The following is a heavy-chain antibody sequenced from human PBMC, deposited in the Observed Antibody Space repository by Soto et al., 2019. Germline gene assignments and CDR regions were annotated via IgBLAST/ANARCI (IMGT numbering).Heavy chain of an antibody. CDR3: TTDSYITPIIVRFDY. V-gene: IGHV3-23*01. J-gene: IGHJ4*01. CDR2: ISATGGST. D-gene: IGHD3-10*01. Sequence: PGGSLRLSCAASGFTFNNYAMNWVRQAPGKGLEWVATISATGGSTYYADSVKGRFTISRDNSKNTLYLQMNGLRVEDTAVYYCTTDSYITPIIVRFDYWGHGTLVTVSS. CDR1: GFTFNNYA.